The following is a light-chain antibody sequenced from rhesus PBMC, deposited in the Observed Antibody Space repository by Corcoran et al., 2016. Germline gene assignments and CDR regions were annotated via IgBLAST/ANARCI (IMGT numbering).Light chain of an antibody. Sequence: QAALTQPRSVSGSPGQSVAISCTGTSSDIGTYNYVSWYQQYPGTAPKLMISEVSKRPSGVSDRFSGSKSGNTASLTISGLQAEDEADYYCCSYAGSNTCYIFGGGTRLTVL. CDR3: CSYAGSNTCYI. V-gene: IGLV2-32*02. CDR1: SSDIGTYNY. CDR2: EVS. J-gene: IGLJ1*01.